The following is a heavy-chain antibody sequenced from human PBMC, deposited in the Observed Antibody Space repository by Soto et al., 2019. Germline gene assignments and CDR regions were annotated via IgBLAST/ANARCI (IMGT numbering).Heavy chain of an antibody. Sequence: GGSLRLSCAGSGFIFNSYSMNWVRQAPGKGLEWVAVIWFDGSSKYYADSVKGRFTISRDNSKNTVDLQMHSLRAEDTSAYYCVGGVDYYEYWGQGILVTVS. CDR1: GFIFNSYS. CDR3: VGGVDYYEY. D-gene: IGHD3-16*01. J-gene: IGHJ4*02. CDR2: IWFDGSSK. V-gene: IGHV3-33*01.